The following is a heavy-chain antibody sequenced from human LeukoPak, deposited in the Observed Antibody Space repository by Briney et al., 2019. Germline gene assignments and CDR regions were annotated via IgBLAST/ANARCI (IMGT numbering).Heavy chain of an antibody. CDR1: GFTFSSYA. D-gene: IGHD2-2*01. J-gene: IGHJ5*02. CDR3: AGEIGRNCSSTSCYFGWFDP. V-gene: IGHV3-64*01. CDR2: ISSNGGST. Sequence: GGSLRLSCAASGFTFSSYAMHWVRQAPGKGLEYVSAISSNGGSTYYANSVKGRFTISRDNSKNTLYLQMGSLRAEDMAVYYCAGEIGRNCSSTSCYFGWFDPWGQGTLVTVSS.